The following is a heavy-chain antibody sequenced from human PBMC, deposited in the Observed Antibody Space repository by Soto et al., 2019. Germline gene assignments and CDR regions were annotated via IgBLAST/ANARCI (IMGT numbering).Heavy chain of an antibody. CDR2: ISSSSSYI. CDR3: AHTTAMRSGWFDY. CDR1: GFTFSSYS. Sequence: GGSLRLSCAASGFTFSSYSMNWVRQAPGKGLEWVSSISSSSSYIYYADSVKSRLTITKDTSKNQVVLTMTNMDPVDTATYYCAHTTAMRSGWFDYWGQGTLVTVSS. J-gene: IGHJ4*02. V-gene: IGHV3-21*03. D-gene: IGHD6-19*01.